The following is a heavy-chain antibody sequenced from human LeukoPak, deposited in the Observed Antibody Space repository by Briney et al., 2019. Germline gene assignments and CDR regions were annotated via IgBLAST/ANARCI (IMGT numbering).Heavy chain of an antibody. J-gene: IGHJ3*02. CDR3: ARHSRVVAFDTFDI. CDR1: GGSLSSSSYY. Sequence: SETMSLTCPVSGGSLSSSSYYWGWLRHPPGKGLEWIGRLYYSGSTYYNPSLKSRVTISVDTSKNQFSLKLSSVTAADTALYYCARHSRVVAFDTFDIWGQGTMVTVSS. D-gene: IGHD3-22*01. V-gene: IGHV4-39*01. CDR2: LYYSGST.